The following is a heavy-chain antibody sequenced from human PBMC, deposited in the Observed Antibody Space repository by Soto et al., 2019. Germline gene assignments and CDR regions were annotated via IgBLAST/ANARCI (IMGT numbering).Heavy chain of an antibody. Sequence: PGGSLRLSCAASGFTFSSYAMSCVRQAPGKGLEWVSAISGSGGSTYYADSVKGRFTISRDNSKNTLYLQMNSLRAEDTAVYYCAKATYYYDSSGYFPFDYWGQGTLVTVSS. V-gene: IGHV3-23*01. D-gene: IGHD3-22*01. J-gene: IGHJ4*02. CDR3: AKATYYYDSSGYFPFDY. CDR2: ISGSGGST. CDR1: GFTFSSYA.